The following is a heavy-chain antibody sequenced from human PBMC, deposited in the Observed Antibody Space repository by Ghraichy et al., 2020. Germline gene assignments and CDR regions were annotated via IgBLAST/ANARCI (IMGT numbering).Heavy chain of an antibody. CDR2: IKSKSSGGTT. CDR1: GFTFSNAW. D-gene: IGHD5-18*01. Sequence: LSLTCAASGFTFSNAWMSWVRQAPGKGLEWVGRIKSKSSGGTTDYAAPVKGRFTISRDDSKNTLYLQMNSLKTEDTAMYYCTTAGYSYGQSVRANDYWGQGSLVTVSS. CDR3: TTAGYSYGQSVRANDY. J-gene: IGHJ4*02. V-gene: IGHV3-15*01.